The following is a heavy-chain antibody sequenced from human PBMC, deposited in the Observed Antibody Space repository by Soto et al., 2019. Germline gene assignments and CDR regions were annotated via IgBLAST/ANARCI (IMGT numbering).Heavy chain of an antibody. CDR1: EYFTSYG. CDR2: INGGNGDT. J-gene: IGHJ4*02. V-gene: IGHV1-3*01. Sequence: QVQLVQSGAEMKKPGASVKVSCKASEYFTSYGMNWVRQAPGQRLEWMGWINGGNGDTKYSQKFQGRVTITRDTSASTAYMELSSLRSEDTAVYYCASSGKAGITVAGPIDYWGQGTLVTVSS. D-gene: IGHD6-19*01. CDR3: ASSGKAGITVAGPIDY.